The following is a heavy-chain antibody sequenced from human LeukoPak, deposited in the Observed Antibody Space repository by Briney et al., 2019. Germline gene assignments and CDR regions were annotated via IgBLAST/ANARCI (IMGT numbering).Heavy chain of an antibody. D-gene: IGHD3-16*01. CDR1: GGSISSYY. CDR2: IYYSGST. V-gene: IGHV4-59*12. CDR3: AREGEVIAVFDY. J-gene: IGHJ4*02. Sequence: SETLSLTCTVSGGSISSYYWSWIRQPPGKGLEWIGYIYYSGSTNYNPSLKSRVTISVDTSKNQFSLKLSSVTAADTAVYYCAREGEVIAVFDYWGQGTLVTVSS.